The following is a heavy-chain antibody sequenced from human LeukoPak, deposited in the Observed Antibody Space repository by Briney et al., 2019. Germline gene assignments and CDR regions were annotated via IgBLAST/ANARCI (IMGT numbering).Heavy chain of an antibody. CDR2: ISWNSGSI. Sequence: GGSLRLSCAASGFTFSNYAMSWVRQAPGKGLEWVSGISWNSGSIGYADSVKGRFTISRDNAKNSLYLQMNSLRAEDTALYYCARIEGGTYYDILTGYYFDYWGQGTLVTVSS. CDR3: ARIEGGTYYDILTGYYFDY. J-gene: IGHJ4*02. D-gene: IGHD3-9*01. CDR1: GFTFSNYA. V-gene: IGHV3-9*01.